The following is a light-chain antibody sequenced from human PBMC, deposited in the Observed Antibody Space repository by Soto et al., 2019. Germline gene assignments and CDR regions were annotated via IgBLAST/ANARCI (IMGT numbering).Light chain of an antibody. Sequence: QSALTQPPSASGSPGQSVTISCTGTSSDVGGYNYVSWYQQYPGRAPELMIYEVTKRPSGVPDRLSGSKSGNTASLTVSGLQAEDEADYYCSSYAASNNFYFVFGGGTKLTVL. CDR3: SSYAASNNFYFV. V-gene: IGLV2-8*01. CDR2: EVT. J-gene: IGLJ3*02. CDR1: SSDVGGYNY.